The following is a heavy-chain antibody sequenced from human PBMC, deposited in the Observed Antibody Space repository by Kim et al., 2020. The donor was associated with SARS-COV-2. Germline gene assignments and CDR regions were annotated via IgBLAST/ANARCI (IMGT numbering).Heavy chain of an antibody. CDR3: ARVSPGVDTAMVTGIDY. CDR1: GGTFSSYA. D-gene: IGHD5-18*01. J-gene: IGHJ4*02. V-gene: IGHV1-69*13. Sequence: SVKVSCKASGGTFSSYAISWVRQAPGQGLEWMGGIIPIFGTANYAQKFQGRVTITADESTSTAYMELSSLRSEDTAVYYCARVSPGVDTAMVTGIDYWGQGTLVTVSS. CDR2: IIPIFGTA.